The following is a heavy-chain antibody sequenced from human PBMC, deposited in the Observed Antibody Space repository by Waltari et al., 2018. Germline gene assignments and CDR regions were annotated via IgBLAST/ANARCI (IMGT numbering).Heavy chain of an antibody. Sequence: EVQLVESGGGLVQPGGSLKLSCAAPGFSFRSAGMCWGRQAPGKGLEWVASIKPDGIEKTYVDSVKGRFTISRDNDENSLYLQMNSLRDEDTGVYYCARHINYARDYWGHGTLVTVSS. CDR3: ARHINYARDY. V-gene: IGHV3-7*01. CDR1: GFSFRSAG. D-gene: IGHD1-7*01. J-gene: IGHJ4*01. CDR2: IKPDGIEK.